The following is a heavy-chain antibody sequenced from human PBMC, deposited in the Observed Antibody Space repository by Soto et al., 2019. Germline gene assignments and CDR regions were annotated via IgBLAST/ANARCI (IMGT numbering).Heavy chain of an antibody. J-gene: IGHJ6*02. CDR3: ARASSSWPPGYYGMDV. D-gene: IGHD6-13*01. V-gene: IGHV3-33*01. Sequence: QVQLVESGGGVVQPGRSLRLSCAASGFTFSSYGMHWVRQAPGKGLEWVAVIWYDGSNKYYADSVKGRFTISRDNSKNTLYLQMNSLRAEDTAVYYCARASSSWPPGYYGMDVWGQGTTVTVSS. CDR1: GFTFSSYG. CDR2: IWYDGSNK.